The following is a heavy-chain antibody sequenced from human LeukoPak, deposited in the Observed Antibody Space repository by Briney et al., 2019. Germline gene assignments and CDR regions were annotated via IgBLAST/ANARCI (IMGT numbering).Heavy chain of an antibody. J-gene: IGHJ4*02. CDR1: GGSISSYY. Sequence: PSETLSLTCTVSGGSISSYYWSWIRQPPGKGLEWIGHIYYSGSTNYNPSLKSRVTMSVDTSKNQFSLNLYSVTAADTAVYYCAGTTGYSYGYGYFDYWGQGTLVTVSS. V-gene: IGHV4-59*08. CDR3: AGTTGYSYGYGYFDY. CDR2: IYYSGST. D-gene: IGHD5-18*01.